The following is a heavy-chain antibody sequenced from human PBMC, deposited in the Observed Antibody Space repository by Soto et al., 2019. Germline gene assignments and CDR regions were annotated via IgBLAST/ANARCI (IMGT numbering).Heavy chain of an antibody. Sequence: TGGSLRLSCAASGFIFSDYWMHWVRQAPGKGLVWVARINGDGTTTYVDSVKGRFTISRDNAKNMVYLQMNSLRVEDTAMYYCGRGSGPRGRPYWGQGISVTVSS. D-gene: IGHD6-25*01. J-gene: IGHJ4*02. CDR3: GRGSGPRGRPY. V-gene: IGHV3-74*01. CDR2: INGDGTT. CDR1: GFIFSDYW.